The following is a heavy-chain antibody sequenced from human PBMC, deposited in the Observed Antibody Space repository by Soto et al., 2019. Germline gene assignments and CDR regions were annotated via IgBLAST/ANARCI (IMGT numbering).Heavy chain of an antibody. CDR1: GFTFSSYS. CDR3: ARVVNSYGLRAYYYGMDV. CDR2: ISSSSRTI. J-gene: IGHJ6*02. V-gene: IGHV3-48*02. Sequence: EVQLVESGGGLVQPGGSLRLSCVASGFTFSSYSMNWVRQAPGKGLEWVSYISSSSRTIYYADSVKGRFTISRDNAKKSLYQQMNSLRDEDTAVYYCARVVNSYGLRAYYYGMDVWGQGTTVTVSS. D-gene: IGHD5-18*01.